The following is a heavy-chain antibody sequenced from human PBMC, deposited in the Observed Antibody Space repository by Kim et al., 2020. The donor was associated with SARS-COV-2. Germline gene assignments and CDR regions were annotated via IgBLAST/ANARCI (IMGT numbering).Heavy chain of an antibody. V-gene: IGHV3-7*01. J-gene: IGHJ4*02. Sequence: GGSLRLSCAASGFTFSSYWMSWVRQAPGKGLEWVANIKQDGSEKYYVDSVKGRFTISRDNAKNSLYLQMNSLRAEDTAVYYCARDKVAAAGKGARGGWYVFDYWGQGTLVTVSS. D-gene: IGHD6-19*01. CDR3: ARDKVAAAGKGARGGWYVFDY. CDR2: IKQDGSEK. CDR1: GFTFSSYW.